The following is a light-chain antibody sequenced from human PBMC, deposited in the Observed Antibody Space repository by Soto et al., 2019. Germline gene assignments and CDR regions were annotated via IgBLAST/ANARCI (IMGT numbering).Light chain of an antibody. J-gene: IGLJ2*01. CDR2: GNS. CDR1: SSNIGAGYD. V-gene: IGLV1-40*01. CDR3: QSYDSRLSGYVV. Sequence: QSVLTQPPSVSGAPGQRVTISCTGSSSNIGAGYDVHWYQQLPGTAPKLLIYGNSNRPSGVPDRFSGSKSGTSASLAITGLQAEDEADYYCQSYDSRLSGYVVFGGGTKPTVL.